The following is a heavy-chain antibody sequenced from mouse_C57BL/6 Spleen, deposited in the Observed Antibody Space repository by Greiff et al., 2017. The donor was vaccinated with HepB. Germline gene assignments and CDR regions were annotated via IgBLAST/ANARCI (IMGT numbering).Heavy chain of an antibody. V-gene: IGHV14-3*01. CDR3: ASYYYGSSYGGFAY. CDR2: IDPANGNT. D-gene: IGHD1-1*01. J-gene: IGHJ3*01. Sequence: VQLQQSVAELVRPGASVKLSCTASGFNIQNTYMHWVKQRPEQGLEWIGRIDPANGNTKYAPKFQGKATITADTSSNTAYLQLSSLTSEDTAIYYCASYYYGSSYGGFAYWGQGTLVTVSA. CDR1: GFNIQNTY.